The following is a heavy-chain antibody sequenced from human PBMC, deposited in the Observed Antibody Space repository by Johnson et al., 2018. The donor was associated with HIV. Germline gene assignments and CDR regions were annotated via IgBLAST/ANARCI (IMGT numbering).Heavy chain of an antibody. CDR1: GFTFDDYD. CDR3: AKVGSGYSSSS. V-gene: IGHV3-20*04. D-gene: IGHD6-13*01. J-gene: IGHJ3*01. CDR2: INWNGGRT. Sequence: MLLVESGGGVVRPGESLRLSCAASGFTFDDYDMKWVRQAPGKGLEWVSGINWNGGRTDYADSVKGRFTISRDNAKKSLYLQMNSLRAEDTALYYCAKVGSGYSSSSWGQGTMVTVSS.